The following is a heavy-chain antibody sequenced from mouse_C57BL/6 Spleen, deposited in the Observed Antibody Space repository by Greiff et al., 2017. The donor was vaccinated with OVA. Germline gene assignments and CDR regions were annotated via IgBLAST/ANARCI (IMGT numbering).Heavy chain of an antibody. CDR1: GYTFTDYE. CDR2: IDPETGGT. CDR3: TRPGDVGYYFDY. D-gene: IGHD3-1*01. Sequence: VQRVESGAELVRPGASVTLSCKASGYTFTDYEMHWVKQTPVHGLEWIGAIDPETGGTAYNQKFKGKAILTADKSSSTAYMELRSLTSEDSAVYYCTRPGDVGYYFDYWGQGTTLTVSS. V-gene: IGHV1-15*01. J-gene: IGHJ2*01.